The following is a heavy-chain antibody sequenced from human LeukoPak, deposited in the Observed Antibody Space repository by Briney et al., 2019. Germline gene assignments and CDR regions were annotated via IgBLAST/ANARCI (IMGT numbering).Heavy chain of an antibody. Sequence: PSETLSLTCTVSGGSISSSSYYWGWIRQPPGKGLEWIGEINHSGSTNYNPSLKSRVTISVDASKNQFSLKLSSVTAADTAVYYCARSVSVRTIFGVVAYGMDVWGQGTTVTVSS. CDR1: GGSISSSSYY. CDR3: ARSVSVRTIFGVVAYGMDV. CDR2: INHSGST. J-gene: IGHJ6*02. V-gene: IGHV4-39*07. D-gene: IGHD3-3*01.